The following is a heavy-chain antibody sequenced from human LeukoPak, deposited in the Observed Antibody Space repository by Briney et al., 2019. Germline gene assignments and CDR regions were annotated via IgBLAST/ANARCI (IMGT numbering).Heavy chain of an antibody. V-gene: IGHV3-74*01. CDR3: AITPSSYGPGFDY. CDR1: GFTFSSYW. D-gene: IGHD1-26*01. CDR2: INSDGSST. Sequence: GGSLRLSCAASGFTFSSYWMHWVRQAPGKGLVWVSRINSDGSSTSYADSVKGRFTISRDNAKNTLYLQINSLRAEDTAVYYCAITPSSYGPGFDYWGQGTLVTVSS. J-gene: IGHJ4*02.